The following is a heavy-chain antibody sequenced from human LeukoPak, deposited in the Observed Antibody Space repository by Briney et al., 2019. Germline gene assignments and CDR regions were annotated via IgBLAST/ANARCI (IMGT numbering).Heavy chain of an antibody. V-gene: IGHV3-7*01. J-gene: IGHJ4*02. CDR2: INIDGSVK. CDR1: GFTFSSYA. D-gene: IGHD5-12*01. Sequence: GGSLRLSCAASGFTFSSYAMSWVRQAPGKGLEWVANINIDGSVKYYVDSVKGRFTISRDNAKNSLFLQMNTLRGEDTAIYYCANAVATYWGQGTLVTVSS. CDR3: ANAVATY.